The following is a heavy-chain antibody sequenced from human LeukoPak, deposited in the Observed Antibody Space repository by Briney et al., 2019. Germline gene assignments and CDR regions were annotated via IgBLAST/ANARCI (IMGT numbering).Heavy chain of an antibody. CDR3: ARGTTVTTCWFDP. CDR2: ISSSSSYI. CDR1: GFTFSSYS. V-gene: IGHV3-21*01. Sequence: GGSLRLSCAASGFTFSSYSMNWVRRAPGKGLEWVSSISSSSSYIYYADSVKGRFTISRDNAKNSLYLQMNSLRAEDTAVYYCARGTTVTTCWFDPWGQGTLVTVSS. D-gene: IGHD4-17*01. J-gene: IGHJ5*02.